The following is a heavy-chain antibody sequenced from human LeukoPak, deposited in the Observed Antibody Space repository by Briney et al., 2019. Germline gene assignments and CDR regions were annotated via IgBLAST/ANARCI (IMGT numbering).Heavy chain of an antibody. CDR1: GFTFSNFW. J-gene: IGHJ4*02. V-gene: IGHV3-7*01. CDR2: IKQDGSEK. D-gene: IGHD1-26*01. CDR3: VRDDDYYAIDY. Sequence: GGSLRLSCAASGFTFSNFWMSWVRQAPGKGLEWVANIKQDGSEKYYMDSVKGRFTISRDSAKNSLFLQMNSLRAEDTAVYYCVRDDDYYAIDYWGQGSLVTVSS.